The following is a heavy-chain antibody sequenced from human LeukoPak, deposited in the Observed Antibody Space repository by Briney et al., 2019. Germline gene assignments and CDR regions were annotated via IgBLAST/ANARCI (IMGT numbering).Heavy chain of an antibody. CDR1: GFTFSNAW. CDR2: IDGSAGST. Sequence: GGSLRLSCAASGFTFSNAWMNWVRQAPGKGLEWVSGIDGSAGSTYYADSVKGRFTISRDNSKNTLYLQMNSLRAEDTAVYYCAKDRSGYSGYGFDYWGQGSLATVSS. J-gene: IGHJ4*02. D-gene: IGHD5-12*01. V-gene: IGHV3-23*01. CDR3: AKDRSGYSGYGFDY.